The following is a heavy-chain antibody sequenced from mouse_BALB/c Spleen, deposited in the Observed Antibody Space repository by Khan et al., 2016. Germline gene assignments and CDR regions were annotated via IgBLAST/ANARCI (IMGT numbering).Heavy chain of an antibody. Sequence: EVELVEPGGGLVQPGGSLKLSCATSGFTFSDYYMYWVRQTPEKRLEWVAYISNGGGSTYYPDTVKGRFTISRGNAKNILYLQLSRVKSEDTAMYYCTRSIHYYGDVTYWGQGTLVTVSA. D-gene: IGHD1-2*01. V-gene: IGHV5-12*02. J-gene: IGHJ3*01. CDR1: GFTFSDYY. CDR2: ISNGGGST. CDR3: TRSIHYYGDVTY.